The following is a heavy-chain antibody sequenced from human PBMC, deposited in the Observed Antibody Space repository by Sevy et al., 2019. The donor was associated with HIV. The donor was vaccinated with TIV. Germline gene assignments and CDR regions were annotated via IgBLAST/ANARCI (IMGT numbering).Heavy chain of an antibody. J-gene: IGHJ6*02. CDR2: ISWNSRNI. Sequence: GGSLRLSCAASGFPFNDHAMHWVRLVPGKGLEWVSGISWNSRNIGYADSVKGRFTISRDNTRHFVYLEMQSLRPEDTALYYCAKDINRGCDGVNCYSYYYYFYGLDVWGQGTTVTASS. D-gene: IGHD2-21*01. CDR3: AKDINRGCDGVNCYSYYYYFYGLDV. CDR1: GFPFNDHA. V-gene: IGHV3-9*01.